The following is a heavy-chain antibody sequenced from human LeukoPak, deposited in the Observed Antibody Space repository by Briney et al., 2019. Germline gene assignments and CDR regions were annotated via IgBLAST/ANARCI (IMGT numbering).Heavy chain of an antibody. J-gene: IGHJ4*02. CDR2: INGDNGNT. D-gene: IGHD2-15*01. Sequence: ASVKVSYKASGYTFSDYTIHWVRQAPGQRLEWMGWINGDNGNTKYSQELRGRVTFTRDSSSTTAYMEVSSLRSEDTAVYYCARGREVVVAATLPYDYWGQGTLVTVSS. CDR1: GYTFSDYT. CDR3: ARGREVVVAATLPYDY. V-gene: IGHV1-3*03.